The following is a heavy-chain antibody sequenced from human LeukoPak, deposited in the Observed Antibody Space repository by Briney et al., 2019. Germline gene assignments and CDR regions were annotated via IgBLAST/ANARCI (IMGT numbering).Heavy chain of an antibody. CDR3: ARGVYIAAAQYSY. D-gene: IGHD6-13*01. V-gene: IGHV4-59*12. CDR2: IHDSGST. J-gene: IGHJ4*02. CDR1: GGSISSYY. Sequence: PSETLSLTCTVSGGSISSYYWSWIRQPPGKGLEWVGYIHDSGSTHYNPSLKSRVAISVDSSKNQFSLKLSSVTAADTAVYYCARGVYIAAAQYSYWGQGTLVTVSS.